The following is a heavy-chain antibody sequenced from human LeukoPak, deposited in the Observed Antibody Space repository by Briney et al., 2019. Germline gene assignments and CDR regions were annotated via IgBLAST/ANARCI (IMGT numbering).Heavy chain of an antibody. CDR1: GGSISSGSYY. J-gene: IGHJ6*03. CDR2: IYTSGST. CDR3: ARCSSYSNLGRPPYYYYYYMDV. V-gene: IGHV4-61*02. D-gene: IGHD4-11*01. Sequence: SETLSLTCTVSGGSISSGSYYWSWIRQPAGKGLEWIGRIYTSGSTNYNPSLKSRVTISVDTSKNQFSLKLSSVTAADTAVYYCARCSSYSNLGRPPYYYYYYMDVWGKGTTVTVSS.